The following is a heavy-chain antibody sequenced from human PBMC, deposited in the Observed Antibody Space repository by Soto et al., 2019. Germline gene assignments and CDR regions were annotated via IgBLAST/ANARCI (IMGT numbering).Heavy chain of an antibody. V-gene: IGHV6-1*01. D-gene: IGHD3-10*01. J-gene: IGHJ6*02. CDR2: TYYKSKWNN. CDR1: GDNVSCDSVV. Sequence: TLSHTCAISGDNVSCDSVVWVWFRKTPSRGLEWLGRTYYKSKWNNDYALSVKSRITIGPDTSQNQFSLDLDSVTPVDAAVYNCVAVTLFRGMVDCGQETPITVAS. CDR3: VAVTLFRGMVD.